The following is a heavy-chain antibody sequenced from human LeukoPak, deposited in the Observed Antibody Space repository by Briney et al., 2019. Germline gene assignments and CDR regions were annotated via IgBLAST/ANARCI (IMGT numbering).Heavy chain of an antibody. D-gene: IGHD2-2*01. Sequence: SVKVSCKASGGTFSSYAISWVRQAPGQGLEWMGGIIPIFGTANYAQKFQGRVTITADESTSTAYMELSSLRSEDTAVYYCARVRDIVVVPAALDYYYGMDVWGKGTTVTVSS. CDR3: ARVRDIVVVPAALDYYYGMDV. J-gene: IGHJ6*04. V-gene: IGHV1-69*13. CDR2: IIPIFGTA. CDR1: GGTFSSYA.